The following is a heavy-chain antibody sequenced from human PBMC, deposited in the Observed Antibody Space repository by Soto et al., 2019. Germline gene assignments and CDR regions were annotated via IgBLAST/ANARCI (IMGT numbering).Heavy chain of an antibody. Sequence: QVQLEESGGGVVQPGRSLRLSCAASGFTFSSYAMHWVRQAPGKGLEWVANIWYDGSTKYYADYVKGRFTISRDNSKNTLYLQMSSLRADDTAVYYCVRTSRRCSLYVPHYDYWGQGTLVIVSS. CDR2: IWYDGSTK. J-gene: IGHJ4*02. CDR3: VRTSRRCSLYVPHYDY. V-gene: IGHV3-33*01. CDR1: GFTFSSYA. D-gene: IGHD6-13*01.